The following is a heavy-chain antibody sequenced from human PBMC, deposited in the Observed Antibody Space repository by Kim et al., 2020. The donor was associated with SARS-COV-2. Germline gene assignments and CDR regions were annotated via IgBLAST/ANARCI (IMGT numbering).Heavy chain of an antibody. CDR1: GFTFSSYG. Sequence: GGSLRLSCAASGFTFSSYGMYWVRQAPGKGLEWVAVIWYDGSNKYYADAVKGRFTISRDNSKNTLYLQMNSLRAEDTAVYYCARDWGGVSSSWTPLDYWGQGNLVTVSS. D-gene: IGHD6-13*01. CDR2: IWYDGSNK. J-gene: IGHJ4*02. CDR3: ARDWGGVSSSWTPLDY. V-gene: IGHV3-33*01.